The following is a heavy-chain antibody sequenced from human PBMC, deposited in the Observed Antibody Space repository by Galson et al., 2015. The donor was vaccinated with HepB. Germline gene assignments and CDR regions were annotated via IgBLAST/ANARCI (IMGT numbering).Heavy chain of an antibody. CDR3: AKDGIMVANNPYHFHY. D-gene: IGHD2-15*01. CDR2: ITSSGGNS. V-gene: IGHV3-23*01. J-gene: IGHJ4*02. CDR1: GFSFTRYA. Sequence: SLRLSCAASGFSFTRYAMTWVRQAPGKGLEWVSSITSSGGNSYYTDSVKGRFTVSRDNSKNTLLPQLNSLRAEDTAMYSCAKDGIMVANNPYHFHYWGQGTLVTVSS.